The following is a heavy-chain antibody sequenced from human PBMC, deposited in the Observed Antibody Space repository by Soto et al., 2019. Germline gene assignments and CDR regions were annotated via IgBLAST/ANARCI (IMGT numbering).Heavy chain of an antibody. V-gene: IGHV1-69*13. CDR3: ARQFHYESSGYHYAY. CDR2: ITPMFGTA. CDR1: GGTFSRYA. D-gene: IGHD3-22*01. J-gene: IGHJ4*02. Sequence: SVKVSCKASGGTFSRYAISWVRQAPGQGLEWMGGITPMFGTANYAQKFQGRVTITADESTSTAYMELSSLRSEDTALYYCARQFHYESSGYHYAYWGQGTLVTVSS.